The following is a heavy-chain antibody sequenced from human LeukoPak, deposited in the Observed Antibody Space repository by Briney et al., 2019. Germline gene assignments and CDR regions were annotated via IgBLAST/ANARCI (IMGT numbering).Heavy chain of an antibody. CDR1: GGSISSYY. CDR2: IYYSGST. D-gene: IGHD5-24*01. Sequence: PSETLSLTCTVSGGSISSYYWSWIRQPPGKGLEWIGSIYYSGSTYYNPSLKSRVTISVDTSKNQFSLKLSSVTAADTAVYYCARDLRAGFDPWGQGTLVTVSS. J-gene: IGHJ5*02. CDR3: ARDLRAGFDP. V-gene: IGHV4-59*05.